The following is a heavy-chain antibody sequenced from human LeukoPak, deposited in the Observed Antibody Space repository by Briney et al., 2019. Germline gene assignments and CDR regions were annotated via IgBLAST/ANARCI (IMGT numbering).Heavy chain of an antibody. CDR2: INPNSGGT. V-gene: IGHV1-2*02. J-gene: IGHJ4*02. CDR1: GYTFTGYY. CDR3: ARNLGYCSGGSCYFGARGY. D-gene: IGHD2-15*01. Sequence: ASVKVSCKASGYTFTGYYMHWVRQAPGQGLEWMGWINPNSGGTNYAQKFQGRVTMTRDTSISTAYMELSRLRSDDTAVYYCARNLGYCSGGSCYFGARGYWGQGTLVTVSS.